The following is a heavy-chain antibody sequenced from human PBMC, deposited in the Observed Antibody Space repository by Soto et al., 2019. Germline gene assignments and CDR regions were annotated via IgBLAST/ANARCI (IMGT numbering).Heavy chain of an antibody. J-gene: IGHJ6*02. CDR3: AKFSEYYNRSGSRTYYFYGMDV. D-gene: IGHD3-10*01. CDR2: ISGGGDST. V-gene: IGHV3-23*01. CDR1: GFTFSSYGMTFSSYA. Sequence: GGSLRLSCAASGFTFSSYGMTFSSYAMSWVRQAPGEGLGWVSTISGGGDSTYYADSVKGRFTISRGNSNNTLFLQMNSLRAGETALYYCAKFSEYYNRSGSRTYYFYGMDVWGQGTTVTVSS.